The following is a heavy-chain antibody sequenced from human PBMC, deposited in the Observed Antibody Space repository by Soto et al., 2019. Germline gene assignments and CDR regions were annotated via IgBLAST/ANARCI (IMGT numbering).Heavy chain of an antibody. CDR1: GFSLSTSGVG. CDR2: IYWDDDK. V-gene: IGHV2-5*02. Sequence: QITLKESGPTLVKPTQTLTLTCTFSGFSLSTSGVGVGWIRQPPGKALEWLALIYWDDDKRYSPSLKSRLTITKDTSKNHVVLTMTNMDPVDTATYYCAHRAAGTRTLDYWGQGTLVTVSS. D-gene: IGHD6-13*01. CDR3: AHRAAGTRTLDY. J-gene: IGHJ4*02.